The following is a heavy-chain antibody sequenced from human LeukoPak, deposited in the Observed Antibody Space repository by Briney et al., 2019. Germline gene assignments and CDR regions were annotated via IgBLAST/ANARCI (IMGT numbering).Heavy chain of an antibody. CDR1: GGSVSSSNW. D-gene: IGHD6-13*01. CDR2: ISYSRST. CDR3: ARGGSWYLSF. V-gene: IGHV4-4*02. Sequence: SETLSLTCAVSGGSVSSSNWWSWVRQPPGKGLEWIGEISYSRSTNYNPSLKSRVTVSVDKSKNQLSLELSSVTAADTAVYYCARGGSWYLSFWGQGTLVTVSS. J-gene: IGHJ4*02.